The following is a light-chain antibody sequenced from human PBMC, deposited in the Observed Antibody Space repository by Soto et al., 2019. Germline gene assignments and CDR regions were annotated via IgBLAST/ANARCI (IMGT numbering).Light chain of an antibody. CDR3: QQYGSSPQT. J-gene: IGKJ1*01. Sequence: EIVLTQSSGTLSLSPGERATLSCRASQSVSSTCLAWYRQKPGQPPRLLIYGASSRATGIPDRFSGSGSGTDFTFTIGRLEPEDFAVYYCQQYGSSPQTFGQGTKV. CDR2: GAS. CDR1: QSVSSTC. V-gene: IGKV3-20*01.